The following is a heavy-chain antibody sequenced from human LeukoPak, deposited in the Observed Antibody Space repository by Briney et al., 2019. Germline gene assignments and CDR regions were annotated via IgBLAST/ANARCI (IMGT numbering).Heavy chain of an antibody. V-gene: IGHV3-15*01. D-gene: IGHD2-2*01. CDR1: GFTFSSYE. CDR2: IKSKTDGGTT. J-gene: IGHJ4*02. Sequence: GGSLRLSCAASGFTFSSYEMSWVRQAPGKGLEWVGRIKSKTDGGTTDYAAPVKGRFTISRDDSKNTLYLQMNSLKTEDTAVYYCTTVGCSSTSCYLSPNWGQGTLVTVSS. CDR3: TTVGCSSTSCYLSPN.